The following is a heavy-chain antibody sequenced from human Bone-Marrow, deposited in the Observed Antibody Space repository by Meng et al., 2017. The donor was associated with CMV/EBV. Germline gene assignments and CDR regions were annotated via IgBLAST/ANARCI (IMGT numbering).Heavy chain of an antibody. J-gene: IGHJ4*02. CDR1: GFTVSSNY. CDR3: AREDRGSYLQLSY. V-gene: IGHV3-66*02. Sequence: GESLKISCAASGFTVSSNYMSWVRQAPGKGLEWVSVIYSGGSTYYADSVKGRFTISRDNSKNTLYLQMNSLRAEDTAVYYCAREDRGSYLQLSYWGQGTLVTVSS. CDR2: IYSGGST. D-gene: IGHD1-26*01.